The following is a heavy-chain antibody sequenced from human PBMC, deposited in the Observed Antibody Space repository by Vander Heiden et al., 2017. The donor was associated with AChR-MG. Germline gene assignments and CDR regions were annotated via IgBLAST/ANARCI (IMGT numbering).Heavy chain of an antibody. D-gene: IGHD1-7*01. CDR2: ISWNSGSI. Sequence: EVQLVESGGGLVQPGRSLRLSCAASGFTFDDYAMHWVRQAPGKGLEWVSGISWNSGSIGYADSVKGRFTISRDNAKNSLYLQMNSLRAEDTALYYCAKDTGGTGTTDYWGQGTLVTVSS. V-gene: IGHV3-9*01. CDR1: GFTFDDYA. CDR3: AKDTGGTGTTDY. J-gene: IGHJ4*02.